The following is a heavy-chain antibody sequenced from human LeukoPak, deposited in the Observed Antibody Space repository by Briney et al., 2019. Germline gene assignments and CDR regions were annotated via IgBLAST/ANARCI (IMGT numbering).Heavy chain of an antibody. CDR1: GFTFSSYG. V-gene: IGHV3-30*18. J-gene: IGHJ4*02. D-gene: IGHD5-18*01. CDR2: ISNDGSKK. Sequence: GGSLRLSCAASGFTFSSYGMHWVRQAPGKGLDWVAVISNDGSKKYYADSVKGRFTISRDNSKNTLSLQVSSLRTEDTAVYYCAKDRYSYAFEYSDSWGQGTLVTVS. CDR3: AKDRYSYAFEYSDS.